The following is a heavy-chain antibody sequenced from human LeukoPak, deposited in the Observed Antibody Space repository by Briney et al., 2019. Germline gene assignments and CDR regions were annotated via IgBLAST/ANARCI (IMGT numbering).Heavy chain of an antibody. J-gene: IGHJ4*02. CDR3: TSTTDFWSGYSDY. V-gene: IGHV3-73*01. CDR1: GFTFSGSA. D-gene: IGHD3-3*01. CDR2: IRSKANSYAT. Sequence: GGSLRLSCAASGFTFSGSAMHWVRQASGKGLEWVGRIRSKANSYATAYAASVKGRFTISRDDSKNTAYLQMNSLKTEDTAVYYCTSTTDFWSGYSDYWGQGTLVTVSS.